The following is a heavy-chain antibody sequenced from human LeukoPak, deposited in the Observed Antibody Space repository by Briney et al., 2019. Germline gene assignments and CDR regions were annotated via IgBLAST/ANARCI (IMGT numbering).Heavy chain of an antibody. CDR3: ARDDYEILTGQTTRDY. CDR2: MNPNSGNT. CDR1: GYTFTSYD. J-gene: IGHJ4*02. V-gene: IGHV1-8*01. D-gene: IGHD3-9*01. Sequence: GASVKVSCKASGYTFTSYDINWVRQATGQGLEWMGWMNPNSGNTGYAQKFQGRVTMTRNTSISTAYMELSSLRSEDTAVYYCARDDYEILTGQTTRDYWGQGTLGTVSS.